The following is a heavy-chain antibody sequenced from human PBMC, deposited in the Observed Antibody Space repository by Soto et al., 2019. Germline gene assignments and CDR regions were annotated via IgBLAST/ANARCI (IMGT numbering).Heavy chain of an antibody. Sequence: ASVKVSCKASGYTFTSYYMHWVRQAPGQGLEWMGIINPSGGSKSYAQKFQGRVTMTRDTSTSTVYMELSSLRSEDTAVYYCARDRTGDGGYNHADYWGQGTLVTVSS. V-gene: IGHV1-46*01. J-gene: IGHJ4*02. CDR2: INPSGGSK. CDR1: GYTFTSYY. D-gene: IGHD5-12*01. CDR3: ARDRTGDGGYNHADY.